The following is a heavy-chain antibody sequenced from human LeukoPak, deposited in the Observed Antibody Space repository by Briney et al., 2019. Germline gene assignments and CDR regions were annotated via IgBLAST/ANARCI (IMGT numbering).Heavy chain of an antibody. V-gene: IGHV4-4*07. CDR1: GGSISSYY. Sequence: SATLSLTCTVSGGSISSYYWSWIRQPAGKGLEWIGHIYTSGNTNYNPSLKSRVTMSLDTSKNQFSLKLRSVTAADTAVYYCARDGYYFDSRGYYFWGQGTLVTVSS. D-gene: IGHD3-22*01. CDR2: IYTSGNT. J-gene: IGHJ4*02. CDR3: ARDGYYFDSRGYYF.